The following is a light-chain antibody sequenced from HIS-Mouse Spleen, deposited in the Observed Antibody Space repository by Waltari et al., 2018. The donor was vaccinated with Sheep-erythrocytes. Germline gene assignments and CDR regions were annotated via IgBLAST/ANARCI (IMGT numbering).Light chain of an antibody. J-gene: IGLJ1*01. CDR2: DVS. CDR3: CSYAGSYNHV. CDR1: SSDVGAYNY. Sequence: QSALTHPRSVSGSPGQSVTISCTGPSSDVGAYNYVSWYQQHPGKAPKLMIYDVSKRPSGVPDRFSGSKSGNTASLTISGLQAEDEADYYCCSYAGSYNHVFATGTKVTVL. V-gene: IGLV2-11*01.